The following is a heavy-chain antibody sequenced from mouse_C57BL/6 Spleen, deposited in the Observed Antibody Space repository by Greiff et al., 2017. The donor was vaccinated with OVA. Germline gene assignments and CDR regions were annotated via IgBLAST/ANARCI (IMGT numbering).Heavy chain of an antibody. Sequence: DVQLQESGPGLAKPSQTLSLTCSVTGYSITSDYWNWIRKFPGNKLEYIGYISSSGSTSYNPSLKSRISITRDTSTNQYYLQLNSVTTEDTATYYCASGGWDGDYWYFDVWGTGTTGTVSS. CDR2: ISSSGST. V-gene: IGHV3-8*01. CDR3: ASGGWDGDYWYFDV. CDR1: GYSITSDY. D-gene: IGHD2-3*01. J-gene: IGHJ1*03.